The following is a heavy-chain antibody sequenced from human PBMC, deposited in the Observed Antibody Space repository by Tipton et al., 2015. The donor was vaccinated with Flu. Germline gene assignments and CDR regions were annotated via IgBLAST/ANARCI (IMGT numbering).Heavy chain of an antibody. D-gene: IGHD4/OR15-4a*01. Sequence: QLVQSGAEVKKPGESLKISCKGSGYGFYGYWIGWVRQMPGKGLEWMGIIYPDDSNTRYSPTFQGHVTLSADKSINTAYLQWSSLEASDPAMYYCARYGGPTLSATQFDYWGQGTLVTVSS. CDR2: IYPDDSNT. V-gene: IGHV5-51*01. CDR3: ARYGGPTLSATQFDY. J-gene: IGHJ4*02. CDR1: GYGFYGYW.